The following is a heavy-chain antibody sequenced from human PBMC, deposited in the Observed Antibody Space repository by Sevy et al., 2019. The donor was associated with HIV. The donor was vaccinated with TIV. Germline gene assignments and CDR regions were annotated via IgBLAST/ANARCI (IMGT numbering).Heavy chain of an antibody. CDR1: GFTFSSYA. J-gene: IGHJ4*02. Sequence: GGSLRLSCAASGFTFSSYAMSWVRQAPGKGLEWVSAISGSGGSTYYADSVKGRFTISRDNSKNTLYLQMNSLRAEDKAVYYCASGRGYCTGGVCYMGAFFDYWGQGTLVTVSS. D-gene: IGHD2-8*02. CDR2: ISGSGGST. CDR3: ASGRGYCTGGVCYMGAFFDY. V-gene: IGHV3-23*01.